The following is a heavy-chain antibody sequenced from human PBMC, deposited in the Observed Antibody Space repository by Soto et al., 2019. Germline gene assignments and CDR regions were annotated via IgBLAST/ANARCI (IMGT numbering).Heavy chain of an antibody. V-gene: IGHV4-30-2*01. Sequence: QLQLQESGSGLVKPSQTLSLTCAVSGGTISSGGYSWSWIRPPPGKGLEWIGYTYHSGSTYYNPSPQRRFSVSVHRSNDHFSSNLSSVTASDMAMYYCASSLTTVIAFDYWGQGTLVTVSS. D-gene: IGHD4-17*01. CDR2: TYHSGST. J-gene: IGHJ4*02. CDR3: ASSLTTVIAFDY. CDR1: GGTISSGGYS.